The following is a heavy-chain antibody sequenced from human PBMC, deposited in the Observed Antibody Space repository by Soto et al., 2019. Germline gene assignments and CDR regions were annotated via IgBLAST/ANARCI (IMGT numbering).Heavy chain of an antibody. CDR1: GFTFSSYG. Sequence: PGGSLRLSCAASGFTFSSYGMHWVRQAPDKGLEWVAVIWYDGSNKYYADSVKGRFTISRDNSKNTLYLQMNSLRAEDTAVYYCARDKLLVVVPAPRDYYYMDVWGKGTTVTVSS. CDR3: ARDKLLVVVPAPRDYYYMDV. V-gene: IGHV3-33*01. J-gene: IGHJ6*03. CDR2: IWYDGSNK. D-gene: IGHD2-2*01.